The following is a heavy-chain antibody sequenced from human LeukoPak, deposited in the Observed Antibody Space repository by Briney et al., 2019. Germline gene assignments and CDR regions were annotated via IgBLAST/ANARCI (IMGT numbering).Heavy chain of an antibody. V-gene: IGHV4-59*11. CDR1: GGSISGHY. J-gene: IGHJ4*02. D-gene: IGHD3-10*01. CDR2: IYHSGTT. CDR3: ARKENVYYYFDY. Sequence: PSETLSLTCTVSGGSISGHYWSWIRQPSGKGLEWIGYIYHSGTTYYNPSLQSRVTMSVDTSKNQFSLKLSSVTAVDTAVYYCARKENVYYYFDYWGQGTLVTVSS.